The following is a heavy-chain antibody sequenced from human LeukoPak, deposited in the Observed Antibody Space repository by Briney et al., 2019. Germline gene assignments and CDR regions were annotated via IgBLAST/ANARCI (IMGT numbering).Heavy chain of an antibody. CDR2: ISYNGGVR. D-gene: IGHD3-3*01. CDR3: ARAVVSFWSGYCGY. J-gene: IGHJ4*02. Sequence: GGSLRLSCAASGFSFSDSAMHWVRQAPGKGLEWVALISYNGGVRYYADSVRGRFTISRDNAKNSLYLQMNSLRAEDTAVYYCARAVVSFWSGYCGYWGQGTLVTVSS. V-gene: IGHV3-33*05. CDR1: GFSFSDSA.